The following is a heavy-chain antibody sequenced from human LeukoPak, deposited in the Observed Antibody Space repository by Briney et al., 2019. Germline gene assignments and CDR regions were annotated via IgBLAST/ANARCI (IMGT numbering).Heavy chain of an antibody. V-gene: IGHV4-34*01. J-gene: IGHJ4*02. CDR2: INHSGIT. D-gene: IGHD3-22*01. Sequence: SETLSLTCAVYGGSFSGYYWTWIRQPPGKGLEWVGEINHSGITNYNPSLKSRVTISVDTSKNQFSLKLSSVTAADTAVYYCARGEDYYDQWYFDYWGQGTLVTVSS. CDR1: GGSFSGYY. CDR3: ARGEDYYDQWYFDY.